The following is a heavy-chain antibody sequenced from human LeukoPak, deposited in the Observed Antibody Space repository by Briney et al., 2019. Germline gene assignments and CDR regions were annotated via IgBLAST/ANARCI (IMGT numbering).Heavy chain of an antibody. V-gene: IGHV4-39*01. J-gene: IGHJ4*02. CDR3: ARHPYSYGSSDY. Sequence: SETLSLTCTVSGGSISSSSYYWGWIRQPPGKGLEWIGSIYYSGSTYYNPSLKCRVTISVDTSKNQFSLKLSSVTAADTAVYYCARHPYSYGSSDYWGQGTLVTVSS. D-gene: IGHD5-18*01. CDR2: IYYSGST. CDR1: GGSISSSSYY.